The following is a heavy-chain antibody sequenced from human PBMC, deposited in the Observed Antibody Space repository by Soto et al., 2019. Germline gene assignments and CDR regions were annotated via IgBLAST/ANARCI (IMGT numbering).Heavy chain of an antibody. D-gene: IGHD2-2*01. V-gene: IGHV1-18*01. CDR1: GYSFTNFH. CDR2: IDPYNGNT. Sequence: ASVKVSCKASGYSFTNFHIHWVRQAPGQGLEWMGKIDPYNGNTNYAQKLQGRVTMTTDTSTSTAYMELRSLRSDDTAVYYCARDLWDIVVVPAAFAPFDYWGQGTLVTVSS. CDR3: ARDLWDIVVVPAAFAPFDY. J-gene: IGHJ4*02.